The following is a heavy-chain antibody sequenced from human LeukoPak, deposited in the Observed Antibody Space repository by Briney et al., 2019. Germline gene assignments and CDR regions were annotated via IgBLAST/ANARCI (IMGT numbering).Heavy chain of an antibody. Sequence: GASVKVSCKTSGYSFTDYYMHWVRQAPGQGLEWMGWINSNSGGTNYAQNFQGRVTMTRDTSISTVYMELSRLKSDDTAAYYCARLLASGGDYWGQGTLVTVSS. CDR2: INSNSGGT. V-gene: IGHV1-2*02. CDR1: GYSFTDYY. D-gene: IGHD3-10*01. CDR3: ARLLASGGDY. J-gene: IGHJ4*02.